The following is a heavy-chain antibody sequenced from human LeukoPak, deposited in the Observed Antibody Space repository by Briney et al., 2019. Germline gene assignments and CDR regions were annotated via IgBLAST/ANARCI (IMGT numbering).Heavy chain of an antibody. D-gene: IGHD2-15*01. CDR3: ARERGLIGYRDYFYMDV. J-gene: IGHJ6*03. CDR2: IYKSGST. Sequence: SETLSLTCNVSGGSIRSNYWSWIRQPAGKGLEWIGRIYKSGSTNYNPSLKSRVTMSADTSKDQCSLKLSSVTAADTAVYFCARERGLIGYRDYFYMDVWGKGTTVTVSS. CDR1: GGSIRSNY. V-gene: IGHV4-4*07.